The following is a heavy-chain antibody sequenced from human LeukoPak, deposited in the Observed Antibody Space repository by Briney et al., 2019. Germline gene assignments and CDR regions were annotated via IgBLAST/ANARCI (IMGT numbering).Heavy chain of an antibody. V-gene: IGHV4-59*01. CDR3: ARDIRMVGATLYFDH. CDR2: MHSSGST. D-gene: IGHD1-26*01. Sequence: PSETLSLTCTVSGASTTNYYWSWVRQFPGKELEWIVYMHSSGSTNYNLSLKSRVTMSIDTSKNQFSLNLRSVTAADTAVYYCARDIRMVGATLYFDHWGQGLLVTVSS. J-gene: IGHJ4*02. CDR1: GASTTNYY.